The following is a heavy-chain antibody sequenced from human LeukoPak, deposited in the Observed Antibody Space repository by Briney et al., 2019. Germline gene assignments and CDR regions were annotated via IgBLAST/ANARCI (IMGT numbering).Heavy chain of an antibody. CDR1: GGSFSGYY. CDR2: INHSGST. CDR3: ARSHNVRWYYYDSSGYAY. J-gene: IGHJ4*02. V-gene: IGHV4-34*01. D-gene: IGHD3-22*01. Sequence: AETLSLTCAVYGGSFSGYYWSWIRQPPGKGLEWIGVINHSGSTNYNPSLKSRVTISVDTSKNQFSLKLSSVTAADTVVYYCARSHNVRWYYYDSSGYAYWGQGTLVTVSS.